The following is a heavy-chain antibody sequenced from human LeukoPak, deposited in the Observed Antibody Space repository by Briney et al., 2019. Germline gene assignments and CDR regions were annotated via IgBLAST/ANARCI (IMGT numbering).Heavy chain of an antibody. CDR3: ARSQGLVLVGFDY. Sequence: SETLSLTCTVSGGSISSSSYCWGWIRQPPGKGLEWIGSIYYSGSTYYNPSLKSRVTISVDTSKNQFSLKLSSVTAADTAVYYCARSQGLVLVGFDYWGQGTLVTVSS. J-gene: IGHJ4*02. CDR1: GGSISSSSYC. CDR2: IYYSGST. V-gene: IGHV4-39*01. D-gene: IGHD6-19*01.